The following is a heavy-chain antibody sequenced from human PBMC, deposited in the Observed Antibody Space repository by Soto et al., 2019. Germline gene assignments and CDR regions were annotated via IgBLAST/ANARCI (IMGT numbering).Heavy chain of an antibody. CDR1: GFTFSSYS. D-gene: IGHD6-6*01. CDR3: ARDIEYSSSYQKYYFDY. Sequence: GGSLRLSCAASGFTFSSYSMNWVRQAPGKGLEWVSSISSSSSYIYYADSVKGRFTISRDNAKNSLYLQMNSLRAEDTAVYYCARDIEYSSSYQKYYFDYWGQGTLVTVS. CDR2: ISSSSSYI. J-gene: IGHJ4*02. V-gene: IGHV3-21*01.